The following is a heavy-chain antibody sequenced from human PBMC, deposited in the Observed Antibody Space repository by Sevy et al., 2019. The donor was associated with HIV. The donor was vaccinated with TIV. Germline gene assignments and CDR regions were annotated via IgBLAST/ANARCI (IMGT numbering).Heavy chain of an antibody. J-gene: IGHJ4*02. V-gene: IGHV3-30-3*01. CDR1: GFSFSHYA. Sequence: GGSLRLSCAVSGFSFSHYAFHWVRQAPGKGLEWVSLISYDGTYKYYADSVKGRVTISRNNSKNTLNLQMNSLRGNDTAVYYCARVAVSYCTNDCYHRFDYWGPGALVTVSS. CDR3: ARVAVSYCTNDCYHRFDY. D-gene: IGHD2-8*01. CDR2: ISYDGTYK.